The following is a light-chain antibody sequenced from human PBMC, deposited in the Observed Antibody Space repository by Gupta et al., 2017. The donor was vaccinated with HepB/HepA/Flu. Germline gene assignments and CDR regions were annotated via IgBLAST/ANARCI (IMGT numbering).Light chain of an antibody. V-gene: IGLV3-1*01. CDR2: QDS. Sequence: SYEPTQPPSVSVSPGQTASITCPGDKLGDKYACWYQQKPGQSPVMVIYQDSKPPSGIPERFSGSNSGNTATLTISGTQAMDEADYYCQAWDSSTAWVIFGGGTKLTVL. CDR3: QAWDSSTAWVI. CDR1: KLGDKY. J-gene: IGLJ2*01.